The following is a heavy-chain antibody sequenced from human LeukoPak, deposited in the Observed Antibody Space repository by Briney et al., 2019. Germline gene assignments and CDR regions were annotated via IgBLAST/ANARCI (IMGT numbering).Heavy chain of an antibody. D-gene: IGHD3-10*01. J-gene: IGHJ6*03. CDR3: ARQRGTMVRGVRYYYYMDV. CDR2: IYHSGST. CDR1: GGSISSSNW. Sequence: SGTLSLTCAVSGGSISSSNWWSWIRQPPGKGLEWIGEIYHSGSTNYNPSLKSRVTISVDTSKNQFSLKLSSVTAADTAVYYCARQRGTMVRGVRYYYYMDVWGKGTTVTISS. V-gene: IGHV4-4*02.